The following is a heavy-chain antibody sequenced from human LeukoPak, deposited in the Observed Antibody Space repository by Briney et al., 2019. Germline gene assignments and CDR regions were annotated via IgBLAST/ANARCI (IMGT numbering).Heavy chain of an antibody. CDR3: AKDPGGGAIVGITWGFDY. J-gene: IGHJ4*02. V-gene: IGHV3-23*01. D-gene: IGHD1-26*01. CDR1: GFTFSSYA. CDR2: ISGSGGST. Sequence: GGSLRLSCAASGFTFSSYAMSWVRQAPGKGLEWVSAISGSGGSTYYADSVKGRFTISRDNSKNTLYLQMNSLRAEDTAVYYCAKDPGGGAIVGITWGFDYWGQGTLVTVSS.